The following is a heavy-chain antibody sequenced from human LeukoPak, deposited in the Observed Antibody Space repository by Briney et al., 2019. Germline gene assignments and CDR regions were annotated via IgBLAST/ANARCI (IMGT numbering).Heavy chain of an antibody. D-gene: IGHD3-16*02. J-gene: IGHJ4*02. CDR3: ARVYFGELSVYYFDY. CDR2: ISSSSSYI. Sequence: GGSLRLSCAASGFTFSSYSMNWVRQAPGKGLEWVSSISSSSSYIYYADSVKGRFTISRDNAKNSLYLQMNSLRAEDTAVYYCARVYFGELSVYYFDYWGQGTLVTVSS. V-gene: IGHV3-21*01. CDR1: GFTFSSYS.